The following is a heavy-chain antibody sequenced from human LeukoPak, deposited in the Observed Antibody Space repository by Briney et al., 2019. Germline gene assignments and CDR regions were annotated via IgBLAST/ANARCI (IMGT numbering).Heavy chain of an antibody. D-gene: IGHD1-26*01. CDR1: GFTFSSYA. Sequence: GGSLRLSCAASGFTFSSYAMSWVRQAPGKGLECISGFSGSGGSTYYADSVKGRFTISRDNSKNTLYLQMNSLRAEDTAVYYCARGGSPSDYWGQGTLVTVSS. CDR3: ARGGSPSDY. J-gene: IGHJ4*02. V-gene: IGHV3-23*01. CDR2: FSGSGGST.